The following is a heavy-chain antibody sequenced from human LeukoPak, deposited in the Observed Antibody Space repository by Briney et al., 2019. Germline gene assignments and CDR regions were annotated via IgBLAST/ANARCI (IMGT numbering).Heavy chain of an antibody. CDR1: GYSFTSYW. D-gene: IGHD3-22*01. CDR3: ARRIIHYDSSGYYVYFDY. Sequence: GESLKISCKGFGYSFTSYWIGWVRHMPGKGLEWMGIIYPGDSDTRYSPSFQGQVTISADKSISTAYLQWSSLKASDTAMYYCARRIIHYDSSGYYVYFDYWGQGTLVTVSS. V-gene: IGHV5-51*01. CDR2: IYPGDSDT. J-gene: IGHJ4*02.